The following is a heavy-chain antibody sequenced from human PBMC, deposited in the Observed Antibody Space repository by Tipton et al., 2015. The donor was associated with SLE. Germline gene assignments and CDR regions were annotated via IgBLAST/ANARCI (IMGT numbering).Heavy chain of an antibody. D-gene: IGHD4-23*01. J-gene: IGHJ2*01. CDR3: ARDTFDYGGSEWYFDL. CDR1: GFTLSSYE. CDR2: ISSSGSSI. Sequence: SLRLSCAASGFTLSSYEMSWVRQAPGKGLAWVSYISSSGSSIYHADSVKGRFTISRDNAKNSLYLQMNSLRAEDTAVYYCARDTFDYGGSEWYFDLWGRGTLVAVSS. V-gene: IGHV3-48*03.